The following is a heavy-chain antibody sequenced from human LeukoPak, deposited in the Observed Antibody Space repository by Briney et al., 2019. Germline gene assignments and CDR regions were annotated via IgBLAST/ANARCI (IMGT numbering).Heavy chain of an antibody. D-gene: IGHD5-12*01. CDR2: INGDGRTT. J-gene: IGHJ5*02. Sequence: TGGSLRLSCSASGFIFSTYTMYWVRQAPGKGLEFVSVINGDGRTTYYADSVKGRFTISRDNSKNTLYLQMNSLRAEDTAVYYCVGEQVDNVGWLTLGQGTRVTVSS. CDR3: VGEQVDNVGWLT. CDR1: GFIFSTYT. V-gene: IGHV3-64D*06.